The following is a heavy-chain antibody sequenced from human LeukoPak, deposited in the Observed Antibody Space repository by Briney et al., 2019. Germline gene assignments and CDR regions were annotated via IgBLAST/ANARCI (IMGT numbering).Heavy chain of an antibody. D-gene: IGHD5-18*01. J-gene: IGHJ3*02. Sequence: SVKVSCKASGGTFSSHAMSWVRQAPGQGLEWMGGIIPILDITNYAQKFQGRVTITADKSTGTAYMELSSLRSEDTAVYYCARVTSMVDAFDIWGQGTMVTVSS. V-gene: IGHV1-69*10. CDR2: IIPILDIT. CDR3: ARVTSMVDAFDI. CDR1: GGTFSSHA.